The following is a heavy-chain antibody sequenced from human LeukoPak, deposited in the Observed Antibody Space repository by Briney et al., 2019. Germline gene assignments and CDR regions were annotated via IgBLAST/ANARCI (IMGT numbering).Heavy chain of an antibody. V-gene: IGHV3-73*01. D-gene: IGHD4-17*01. J-gene: IGHJ3*02. CDR3: TRSHDYGHWANDAFDI. CDR2: IRSKANSYAT. Sequence: QPGGSLRLSCAASGFTFSSYAMHWVRQASGKGLEWVGRIRSKANSYATAYAASVKGRFTISRDDSKNTAYLQMNSLKTEDTAVYYCTRSHDYGHWANDAFDIWGQGTMVTVSS. CDR1: GFTFSSYA.